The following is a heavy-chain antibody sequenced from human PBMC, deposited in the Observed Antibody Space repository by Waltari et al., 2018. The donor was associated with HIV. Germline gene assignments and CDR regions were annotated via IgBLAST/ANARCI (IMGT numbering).Heavy chain of an antibody. D-gene: IGHD2-2*01. J-gene: IGHJ4*02. CDR1: GFTFGSIW. CDR2: IKQDGSEK. V-gene: IGHV3-7*01. CDR3: ARDYSSTSCYYFDY. Sequence: EVQLVESGGGLVKPGGSLRLSCAASGFTFGSIWMTWVGRAPGKGLEWVANIKQDGSEKYYVDSVKGRFTISRDNAKNSLYLQMNSLRAEDTAVYYCARDYSSTSCYYFDYWGQGTLVTVSS.